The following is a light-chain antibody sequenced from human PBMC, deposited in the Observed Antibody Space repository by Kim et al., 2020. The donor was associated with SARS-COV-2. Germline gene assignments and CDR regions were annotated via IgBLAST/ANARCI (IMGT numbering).Light chain of an antibody. CDR3: KRDLQNPLA. V-gene: IGKV2-28*01. CDR2: LGS. J-gene: IGKJ4*01. Sequence: PASISCRSSQSLLHHTGYNTLDWYLQNPGQSPQILIYLGSKRASAVPDRFSGSGSGTDFTLKISRVEAEDVGMYYCKRDLQNPLAFGGGTKVDIK. CDR1: QSLLHHTGYNT.